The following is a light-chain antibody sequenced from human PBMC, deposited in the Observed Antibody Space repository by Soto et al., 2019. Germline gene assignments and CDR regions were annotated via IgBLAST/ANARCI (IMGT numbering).Light chain of an antibody. CDR1: STDVGAYNY. Sequence: QSALTQPASVSESPGQSITISCTGTSTDVGAYNYVSWYQKYPGKAPKLLIYEVNYRPSGVSNRFSGSKSGSTASLTISGLQAEDEADYYCSSYTSSRTLVFGGGTQLTVL. V-gene: IGLV2-14*01. CDR3: SSYTSSRTLV. CDR2: EVN. J-gene: IGLJ2*01.